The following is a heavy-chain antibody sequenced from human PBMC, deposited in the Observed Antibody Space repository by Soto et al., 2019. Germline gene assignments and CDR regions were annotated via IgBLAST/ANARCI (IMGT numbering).Heavy chain of an antibody. V-gene: IGHV4-59*01. J-gene: IGHJ4*02. CDR1: GGSISSYY. D-gene: IGHD2-15*01. Sequence: PSETLSLTCTVSGGSISSYYWSWIRQPPGKGLEWIGYIYYSGSTNYNPSLKSRVTISVDTSKNQFSLKLSSVTAADTAVYYCARDHRGYCSGLDFDSWGQGTMVTVSS. CDR3: ARDHRGYCSGLDFDS. CDR2: IYYSGST.